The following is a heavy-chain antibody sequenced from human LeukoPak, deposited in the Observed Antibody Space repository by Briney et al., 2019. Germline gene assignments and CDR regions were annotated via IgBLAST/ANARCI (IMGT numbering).Heavy chain of an antibody. Sequence: GGSLRLSCAASGFTFSSYGMHWVRQAPGKGLEWVAGISYDGSNKYYADSVKGRFTISRDNSKNTLYLQMNSLRAEDTAVYYCAKDRARYFDWLLSLDYWGQGTRVTVSS. CDR2: ISYDGSNK. V-gene: IGHV3-30*18. CDR3: AKDRARYFDWLLSLDY. CDR1: GFTFSSYG. J-gene: IGHJ4*02. D-gene: IGHD3-9*01.